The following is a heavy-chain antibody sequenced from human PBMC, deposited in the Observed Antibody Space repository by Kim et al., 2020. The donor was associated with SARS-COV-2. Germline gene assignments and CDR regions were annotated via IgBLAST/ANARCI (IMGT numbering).Heavy chain of an antibody. D-gene: IGHD5-18*01. CDR2: IYYSGST. V-gene: IGHV4-39*01. Sequence: SETLSLTCTVSGGSISSSSYYWGWIRQPPGKGLEWIGSIYYSGSTYYNPSLKSRVTISVDTSKNQFSLKLSSVTAADTAVYYCARHDSPDTALSYWGQGTLVTVSS. CDR1: GGSISSSSYY. CDR3: ARHDSPDTALSY. J-gene: IGHJ4*02.